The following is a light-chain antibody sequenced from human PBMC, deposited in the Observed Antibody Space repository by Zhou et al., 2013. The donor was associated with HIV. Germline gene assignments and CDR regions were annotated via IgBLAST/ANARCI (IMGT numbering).Light chain of an antibody. Sequence: EIVLTQSPATLSLSPGERATLSCRASQSVSSYLAWYQQKPGQAPRLLIHDASNRATGIPARFSGSGSGTDFILTISRLEPEDFAVYYCQQRSDWPLTFGGGTKVEI. V-gene: IGKV3-11*01. CDR1: QSVSSY. CDR2: DAS. J-gene: IGKJ4*01. CDR3: QQRSDWPLT.